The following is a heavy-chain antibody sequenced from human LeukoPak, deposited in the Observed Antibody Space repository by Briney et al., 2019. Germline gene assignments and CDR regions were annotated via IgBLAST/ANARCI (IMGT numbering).Heavy chain of an antibody. D-gene: IGHD4/OR15-4a*01. V-gene: IGHV3-48*02. CDR1: GFIFSSYS. Sequence: GGSLRLSCAASGFIFSSYSMNWVRQAPGKGLEWVSYISSSSTTIYYIDSVKGRFTISRDNAKNSLYLQMNSLRDEDTAVYYCARDLGWEGASSNYDLWGQGTLVTVLS. CDR3: ARDLGWEGASSNYDL. J-gene: IGHJ5*02. CDR2: ISSSSTTI.